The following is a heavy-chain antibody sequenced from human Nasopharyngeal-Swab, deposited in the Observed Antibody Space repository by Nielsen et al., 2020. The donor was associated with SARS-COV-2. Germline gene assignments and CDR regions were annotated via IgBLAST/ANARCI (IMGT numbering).Heavy chain of an antibody. CDR3: TRDPYSTPHDY. V-gene: IGHV3-7*01. CDR1: GITFSRYW. J-gene: IGHJ4*02. CDR2: IKHDGSEK. Sequence: GESLKISCEASGITFSRYWMSWVRQAPGKGLEWVANIKHDGSEKNYVDSVKGRFTISRDNAKNLLFLQMSNLRADDTAVYYCTRDPYSTPHDYWGQGTLVTVSS. D-gene: IGHD6-13*01.